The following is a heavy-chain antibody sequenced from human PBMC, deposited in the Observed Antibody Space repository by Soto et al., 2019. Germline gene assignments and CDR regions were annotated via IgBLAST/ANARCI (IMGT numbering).Heavy chain of an antibody. CDR3: AKVVYERSVNDALDI. V-gene: IGHV3-23*01. J-gene: IGHJ3*02. CDR1: GFTFNTFA. D-gene: IGHD3-22*01. Sequence: GASVNVSFASSGFTFNTFALTWVRQAPGKGLEWVSSITVDGGSTYYVDSVKGRFTVSRDNSKNTLYLQMDSLTAEDTAVYYCAKVVYERSVNDALDIWGQGTMVTVSS. CDR2: ITVDGGST.